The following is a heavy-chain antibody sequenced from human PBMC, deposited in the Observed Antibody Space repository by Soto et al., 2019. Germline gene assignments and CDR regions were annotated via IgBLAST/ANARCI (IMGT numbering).Heavy chain of an antibody. CDR1: GYTFTSYG. Sequence: ASVKVSCKASGYTFTSYGISWVRQAPGQGLEWMGWISAYNGNTNYAQKLQGRVTMTTDTSTSTAYMELRSLRSDDTAVYYCARDPFYIWGGMEGQLVYMDVWGKGTTVTVSS. V-gene: IGHV1-18*01. J-gene: IGHJ6*03. D-gene: IGHD3-16*01. CDR3: ARDPFYIWGGMEGQLVYMDV. CDR2: ISAYNGNT.